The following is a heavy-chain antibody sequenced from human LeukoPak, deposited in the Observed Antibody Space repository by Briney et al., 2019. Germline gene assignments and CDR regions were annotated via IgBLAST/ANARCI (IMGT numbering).Heavy chain of an antibody. CDR2: TYASGST. CDR3: ARGMAEAYDYNWFDP. Sequence: SETLSLTCAVSGDSISSYYWSWIRQPAGKGLEWIGRTYASGSTRYNPSLRSRVTMSVDTSKNQFSLKLSSVTAADTAVYFCARGMAEAYDYNWFDPWGQGTLVTVSS. V-gene: IGHV4-4*07. CDR1: GDSISSYY. J-gene: IGHJ5*02. D-gene: IGHD5-12*01.